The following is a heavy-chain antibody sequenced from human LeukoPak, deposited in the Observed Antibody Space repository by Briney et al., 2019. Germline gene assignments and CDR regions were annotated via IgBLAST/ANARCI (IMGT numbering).Heavy chain of an antibody. CDR2: ISAYNGNA. Sequence: ASVKVSCKASGYTFTSYGISWVRQAPGQGLEWMGWISAYNGNANYAQKLQGRVTMTTDTSTSTAYMELRSLRSDDTAVYYCAIYTTESNWFDPWGQGTLVTVSS. V-gene: IGHV1-18*01. CDR3: AIYTTESNWFDP. J-gene: IGHJ5*02. D-gene: IGHD4-17*01. CDR1: GYTFTSYG.